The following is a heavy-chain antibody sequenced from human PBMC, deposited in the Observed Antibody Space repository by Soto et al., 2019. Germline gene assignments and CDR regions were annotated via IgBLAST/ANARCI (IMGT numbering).Heavy chain of an antibody. J-gene: IGHJ6*03. Sequence: ASVKVSCKASGYAVTTYYIHWVRQAPGQGLEWMGIINPSGGTATYAQKFQGRVTMTRDMSTRTVYMELSSLRSEDTAVYYCAITKGQWLVGYYYYYMDVGGKETRVTVP. CDR3: AITKGQWLVGYYYYYMDV. D-gene: IGHD6-19*01. V-gene: IGHV1-46*01. CDR2: INPSGGTA. CDR1: GYAVTTYY.